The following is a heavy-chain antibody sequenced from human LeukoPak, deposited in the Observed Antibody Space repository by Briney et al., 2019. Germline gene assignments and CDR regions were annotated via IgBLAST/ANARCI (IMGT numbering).Heavy chain of an antibody. V-gene: IGHV3-23*01. Sequence: GGTLRLSCAASGFTFSSYGMSWVRQAPGKGLEWVSAISGSGGSTYYADSVKGRFTISRDDAKNSLYLQMNSLRAEDTAVYYCAELGITMIGGVWGKGTTVTISS. CDR1: GFTFSSYG. CDR3: AELGITMIGGV. CDR2: ISGSGGST. J-gene: IGHJ6*04. D-gene: IGHD3-10*02.